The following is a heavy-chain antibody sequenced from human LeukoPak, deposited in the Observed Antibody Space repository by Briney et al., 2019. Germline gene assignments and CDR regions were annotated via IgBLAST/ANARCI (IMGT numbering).Heavy chain of an antibody. CDR2: IWYDGTNK. Sequence: GGSLRLSCAASGFTSSSYEMNWVRQAPGKGLEWVAVIWYDGTNKYYADSVKGRFTISRDNSKNTLYLQMSSLRAEDTAVYYCARSLESLQSWGQGTLVTVSS. J-gene: IGHJ4*02. CDR3: ARSLESLQS. CDR1: GFTSSSYE. D-gene: IGHD3-3*01. V-gene: IGHV3-33*08.